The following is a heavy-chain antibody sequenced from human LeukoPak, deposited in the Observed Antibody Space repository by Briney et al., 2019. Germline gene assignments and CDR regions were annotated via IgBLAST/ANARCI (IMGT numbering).Heavy chain of an antibody. V-gene: IGHV4-59*01. CDR2: IYYSGST. CDR3: ATGYSSGWYDY. D-gene: IGHD6-19*01. J-gene: IGHJ4*02. CDR1: GGSISSYY. Sequence: SETLSLTCTVSGGSISSYYWSWNRQPPGKGLEWIGYIYYSGSTNYNPSLKSRVTISVDTSKNQFSLKLSSVTAADAAVYYCATGYSSGWYDYWGQGTLVTVSS.